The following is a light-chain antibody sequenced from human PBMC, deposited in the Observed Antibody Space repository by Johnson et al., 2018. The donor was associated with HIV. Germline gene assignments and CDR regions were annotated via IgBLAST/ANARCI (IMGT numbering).Light chain of an antibody. CDR3: GTWDSILSGHYV. J-gene: IGLJ1*01. V-gene: IGLV1-51*02. Sequence: QPVLTQPPSVSAAPGQKVTISCSGSSSNIGKYYVSWYQQFPGTAPKLLIYENSKRPSGIPDRFSGSKSGTSATLGITGLQTGDEADYYCGTWDSILSGHYVVGPGSEVTVL. CDR1: SSNIGKYY. CDR2: ENS.